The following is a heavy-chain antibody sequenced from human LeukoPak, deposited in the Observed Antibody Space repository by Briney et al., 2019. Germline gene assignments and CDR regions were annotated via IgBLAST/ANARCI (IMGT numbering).Heavy chain of an antibody. CDR2: IYYSGST. CDR1: GGSISSSSYY. Sequence: SETLSLTCTVSGGSISSSSYYWGWIRQPPGKGLEWIGSIYYSGSTYYNPSLKSRVTISVDTSKNQFSLKLSSVTAADTAVYYCARGLDYGDYVNWFDPWGQGTLVTVSS. J-gene: IGHJ5*02. V-gene: IGHV4-39*07. CDR3: ARGLDYGDYVNWFDP. D-gene: IGHD4-17*01.